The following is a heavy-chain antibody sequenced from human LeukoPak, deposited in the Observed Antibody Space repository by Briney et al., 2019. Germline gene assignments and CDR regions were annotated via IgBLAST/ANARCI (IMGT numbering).Heavy chain of an antibody. CDR2: IHYSGNT. V-gene: IGHV4-59*01. J-gene: IGHJ2*01. Sequence: SETLSLTCTVAGGSINNYYWSWIRQPPGKGLEWIGYIHYSGNTNYNPSLKSRVTISLDTSKTQFSLKLTSVTAADTAVYYCARDSSGWDSSWYFDLWGRGTLVTVSS. D-gene: IGHD6-19*01. CDR3: ARDSSGWDSSWYFDL. CDR1: GGSINNYY.